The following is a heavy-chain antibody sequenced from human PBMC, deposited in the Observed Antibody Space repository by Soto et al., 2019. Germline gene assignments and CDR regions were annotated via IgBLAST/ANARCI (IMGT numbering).Heavy chain of an antibody. CDR3: ARHGIVVVPAAGMDV. V-gene: IGHV5-10-1*01. D-gene: IGHD2-2*01. J-gene: IGHJ6*02. CDR1: GYSFTSYW. Sequence: PGESLKISCKGSGYSFTSYWISWVRQMPGKGLEWMGRIDPSDSYTNYSPSFQGHVTISADKSISTAYLQWSSLKASDTAMYYCARHGIVVVPAAGMDVWGQGTTVTVSS. CDR2: IDPSDSYT.